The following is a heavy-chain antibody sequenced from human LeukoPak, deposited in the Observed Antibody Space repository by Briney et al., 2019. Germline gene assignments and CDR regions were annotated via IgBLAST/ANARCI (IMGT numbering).Heavy chain of an antibody. CDR1: GFTFSSYG. V-gene: IGHV3-30*03. Sequence: PGGSLRLSCAASGFTFSSYGMHWVRQAPGKGLEWVAVISYDGSNKYYADSVKGRFTISRDNSKNTLYLQMNSLRAEDTAVYYCARGLITMVRGVIIRWGIFDYWGQGTLVTVSS. D-gene: IGHD3-10*01. CDR2: ISYDGSNK. CDR3: ARGLITMVRGVIIRWGIFDY. J-gene: IGHJ4*02.